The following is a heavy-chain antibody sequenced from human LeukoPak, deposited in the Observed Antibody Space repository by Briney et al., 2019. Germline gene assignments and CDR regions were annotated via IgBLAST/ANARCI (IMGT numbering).Heavy chain of an antibody. CDR3: TRDRFGESDY. V-gene: IGHV3-49*04. Sequence: PGGSLRLSCTASGFTLGDYAMSWVRQAPGKGGEGVGFIRSKAYGGTTESAASVKGRFTISRDDSKSIAYLQMNSLKTEDTAVYYCTRDRFGESDYWGQGTLVTVSS. CDR1: GFTLGDYA. D-gene: IGHD3-10*01. CDR2: IRSKAYGGTT. J-gene: IGHJ4*02.